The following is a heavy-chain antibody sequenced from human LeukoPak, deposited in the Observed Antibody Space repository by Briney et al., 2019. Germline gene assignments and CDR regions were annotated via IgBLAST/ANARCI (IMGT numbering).Heavy chain of an antibody. J-gene: IGHJ4*02. Sequence: GGSLRLSCAASGFTFSSYAMSWVRQAPGKGLEWVAAISGSGGSAYYADSVKGRFTISRDNSKNTVFLQMNSLRVEDTALYYCTRGQSYCGADCYSDWGQGTLVTVPS. V-gene: IGHV3-23*01. D-gene: IGHD2-21*02. CDR3: TRGQSYCGADCYSD. CDR1: GFTFSSYA. CDR2: ISGSGGSA.